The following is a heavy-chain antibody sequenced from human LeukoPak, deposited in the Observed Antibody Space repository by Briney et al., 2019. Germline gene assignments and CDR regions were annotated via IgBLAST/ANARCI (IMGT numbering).Heavy chain of an antibody. CDR3: ARDQSIAVAGTHYFDY. J-gene: IGHJ4*02. CDR2: ISSSSSTI. D-gene: IGHD6-19*01. V-gene: IGHV3-48*04. CDR1: GFTFSSYS. Sequence: PGGSLRLSCAASGFTFSSYSMNWVRQAPGKGLEWVSYISSSSSTIYYADSVKGRFTISRDNAKNSLYLQMNSLRAEDTAVYYCARDQSIAVAGTHYFDYWGQGTLVTVSS.